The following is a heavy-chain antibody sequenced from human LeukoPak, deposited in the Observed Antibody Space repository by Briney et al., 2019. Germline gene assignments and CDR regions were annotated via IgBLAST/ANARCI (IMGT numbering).Heavy chain of an antibody. V-gene: IGHV1-46*01. CDR3: ARDNNDFWTPRGYYYGMDV. D-gene: IGHD3-3*01. CDR2: INPSGGST. CDR1: GYTFTSYY. J-gene: IGHJ6*02. Sequence: ASVKVSCKASGYTFTSYYMHWVRQAPGQGLEWMGIINPSGGSTSYAQKFQGRVTMTRDTSTSTVYMELSSLRSEDTAVYYCARDNNDFWTPRGYYYGMDVWGQGTTVTVSS.